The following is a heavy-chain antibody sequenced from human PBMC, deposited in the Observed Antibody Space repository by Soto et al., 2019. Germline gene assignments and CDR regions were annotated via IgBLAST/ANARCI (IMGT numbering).Heavy chain of an antibody. D-gene: IGHD6-13*01. V-gene: IGHV1-18*01. CDR2: ISACNGNT. J-gene: IGHJ4*02. Sequence: ASVKVSCKASGYTFTSYGISWVRQAPGQGLEWMGWISACNGNTNYAQKLQGRVTMTTDTSTSTAYMELRSLRSDDTAVYYCASDPGIAAAGTSAYGYWGQGTLVTVSS. CDR1: GYTFTSYG. CDR3: ASDPGIAAAGTSAYGY.